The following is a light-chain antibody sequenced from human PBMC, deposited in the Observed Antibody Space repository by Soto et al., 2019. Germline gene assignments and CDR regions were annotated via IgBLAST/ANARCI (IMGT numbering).Light chain of an antibody. CDR2: KAS. J-gene: IGKJ1*01. V-gene: IGKV1-5*03. CDR3: QHYNSYSEA. Sequence: DIQITQSPSTLSSSSGHRVCISRRASRSISNWLAWYQQRPGIAPKLLIYKASTLKSGVPSRFRGSGSGTEFTLTISSLQPDDFATYSCQHYNSYSEAFGQGTKVDIK. CDR1: RSISNW.